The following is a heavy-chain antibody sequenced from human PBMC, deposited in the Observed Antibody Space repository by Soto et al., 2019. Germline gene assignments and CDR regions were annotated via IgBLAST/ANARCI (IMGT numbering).Heavy chain of an antibody. V-gene: IGHV3-30*18. CDR2: ISNDENKK. D-gene: IGHD6-13*01. Sequence: PGGSLRLSCAASGFTFSSYGMHWVRQAPGKGLEWVAIISNDENKKFYADSVKGRFTISRDNSKNTLYLQMISLRADDTAMYYCAKEGSFSSLYRGGGGRDYHYGVDVWGQGTTVTVSS. CDR1: GFTFSSYG. J-gene: IGHJ6*02. CDR3: AKEGSFSSLYRGGGGRDYHYGVDV.